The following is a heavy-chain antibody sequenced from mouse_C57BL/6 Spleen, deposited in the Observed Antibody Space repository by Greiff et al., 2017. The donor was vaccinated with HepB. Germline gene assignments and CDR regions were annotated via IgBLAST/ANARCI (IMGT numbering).Heavy chain of an antibody. Sequence: QVQLQQPGAELVKPGASVKMSCKASGYTFTSYWITWVKQRPGQGLEWIGDIYPGSGSTNYNEKFKSKATLTVDTSSSPAYMHLSSLTSEDSAVYYCAREEGYDYRAYWGQGTLVTVSA. D-gene: IGHD2-4*01. CDR3: AREEGYDYRAY. CDR1: GYTFTSYW. J-gene: IGHJ3*01. V-gene: IGHV1-55*01. CDR2: IYPGSGST.